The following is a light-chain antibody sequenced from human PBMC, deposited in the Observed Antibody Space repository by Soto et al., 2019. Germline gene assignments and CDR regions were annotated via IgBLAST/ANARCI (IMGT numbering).Light chain of an antibody. CDR1: SSDVGGYNY. J-gene: IGLJ1*01. CDR3: SSYTSSNTYV. Sequence: QSALTQPASVSGSPGQSITISCTGTSSDVGGYNYVSWYQQHPRKAPKLIIYEVSNRPSGVSNRFSGSKSDNTASLTISGLQAEDEADYYCSSYTSSNTYVFGTGTKVTVL. CDR2: EVS. V-gene: IGLV2-14*01.